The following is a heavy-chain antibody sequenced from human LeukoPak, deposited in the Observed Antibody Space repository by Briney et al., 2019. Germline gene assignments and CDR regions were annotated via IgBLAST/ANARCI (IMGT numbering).Heavy chain of an antibody. V-gene: IGHV4-39*07. J-gene: IGHJ4*02. CDR1: GDSISSPFYY. Sequence: SETPSLTCTVSGDSISSPFYYWVCIRQPPGKGLLGIGTKYYTGSSYSYPSLKSRVTISDETTNNQCFLRLASVTAADTALYYGAGGRGSYLGGFIDYWGQGNLVTVSS. D-gene: IGHD1-26*01. CDR3: AGGRGSYLGGFIDY. CDR2: KYYTGSS.